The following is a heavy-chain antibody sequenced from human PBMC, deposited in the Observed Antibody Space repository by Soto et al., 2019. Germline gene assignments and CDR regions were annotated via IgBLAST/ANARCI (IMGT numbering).Heavy chain of an antibody. CDR3: ARDTVTTSDDAFDI. D-gene: IGHD4-17*01. Sequence: QVQLQESGPGLVKPSETLSLTCTVSGGSISSYYWNWIRQPPGKRLEWIGYVYYSGSTNYIPSLKSRVTISVDMSKNQFSLKLSSVTAADTAVYYCARDTVTTSDDAFDIWGQGTMVTVSS. J-gene: IGHJ3*02. CDR1: GGSISSYY. V-gene: IGHV4-59*01. CDR2: VYYSGST.